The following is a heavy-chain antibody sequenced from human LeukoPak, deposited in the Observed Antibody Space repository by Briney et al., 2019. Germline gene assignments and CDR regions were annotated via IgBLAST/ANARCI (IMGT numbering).Heavy chain of an antibody. CDR1: GYTFTSYD. D-gene: IGHD1-7*01. J-gene: IGHJ6*02. CDR3: ARAAPPPKLDLRRLYYYYGMDV. V-gene: IGHV1-8*01. CDR2: MNPNSGNT. Sequence: ASVKVSCKASGYTFTSYDINWVRQASGQGLEWMGWMNPNSGNTGYAQKFQGRVTMTRNTSISTAYIELSSLRSEDTAVYYCARAAPPPKLDLRRLYYYYGMDVWGQGTTVTVSS.